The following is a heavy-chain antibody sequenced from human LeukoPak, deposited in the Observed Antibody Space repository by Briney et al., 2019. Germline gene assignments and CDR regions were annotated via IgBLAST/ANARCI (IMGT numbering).Heavy chain of an antibody. CDR1: GYSFTSYW. Sequence: GESLKISCKGSGYSFTSYWIGWVRQMPGKGLEWMGIIYPGDSDTRYSPSFQGQVTISADKSISTAYLQWSSLKASDTAMYYCARRDYYHSSGYILGYWGQGTLVTVSP. CDR2: IYPGDSDT. J-gene: IGHJ4*02. CDR3: ARRDYYHSSGYILGY. D-gene: IGHD3-22*01. V-gene: IGHV5-51*01.